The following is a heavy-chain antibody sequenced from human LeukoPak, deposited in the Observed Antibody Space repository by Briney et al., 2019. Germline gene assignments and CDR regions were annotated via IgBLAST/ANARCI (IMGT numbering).Heavy chain of an antibody. Sequence: ASVKVSCEASGYTFTTYGISWVRQAPGQGLEWMGWISTYNGNTNYAQKHQGRVTVTTDTSTSTAYMELRSLRSDDTAVYYCGREYCSSTSCYGVDYWGQGTLVTVSS. V-gene: IGHV1-18*01. CDR1: GYTFTTYG. D-gene: IGHD2-2*01. J-gene: IGHJ4*02. CDR2: ISTYNGNT. CDR3: GREYCSSTSCYGVDY.